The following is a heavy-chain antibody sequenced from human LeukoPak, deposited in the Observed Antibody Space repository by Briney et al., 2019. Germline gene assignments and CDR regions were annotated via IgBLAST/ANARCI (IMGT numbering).Heavy chain of an antibody. Sequence: SETLSLTCTVSGGYISSYYWSWIRQPPGKGLEWIGYIYYSGSTNYNPSLKSRVTISVDTSKSQLSLKLSSVTAADTAVYYCARGRDSSSSFAFDIWGQGTMVTVSS. J-gene: IGHJ3*02. CDR2: IYYSGST. CDR3: ARGRDSSSSFAFDI. D-gene: IGHD6-6*01. V-gene: IGHV4-59*01. CDR1: GGYISSYY.